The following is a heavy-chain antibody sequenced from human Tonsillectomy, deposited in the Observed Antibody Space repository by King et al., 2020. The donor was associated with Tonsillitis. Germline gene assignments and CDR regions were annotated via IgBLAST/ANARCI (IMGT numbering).Heavy chain of an antibody. V-gene: IGHV4-4*02. CDR2: IYHGGST. CDR1: GGSISSSNW. J-gene: IGHJ4*02. Sequence: VQLQESGPGLVKPSGTLSLSCAVSGGSISSSNWWSWVRQPPGEGLEWIGEIYHGGSTNYNPSLKSRLTISLDKSKNQFSLKLISVTPADTAVYYCAREAEFGSSGWYPFDYWGQGTLVTVSS. D-gene: IGHD6-19*01. CDR3: AREAEFGSSGWYPFDY.